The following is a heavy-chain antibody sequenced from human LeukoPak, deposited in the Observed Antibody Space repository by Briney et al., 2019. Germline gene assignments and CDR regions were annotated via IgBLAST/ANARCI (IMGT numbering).Heavy chain of an antibody. Sequence: PSGTLSLTCAVSGGSISSSNWWSWVRQPPGKGLEWVSAISGSGGSTYYADSVKGRFTISRDNSKNTLYLQMNSLRAEDTAVYYCAKGGYNWFDPWGQGTLVTVSS. V-gene: IGHV3-23*01. CDR2: ISGSGGST. CDR3: AKGGYNWFDP. CDR1: GGSISSSN. J-gene: IGHJ5*02.